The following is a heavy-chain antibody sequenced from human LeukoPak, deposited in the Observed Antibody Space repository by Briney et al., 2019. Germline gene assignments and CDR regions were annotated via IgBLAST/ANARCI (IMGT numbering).Heavy chain of an antibody. CDR1: GFTFSRDW. V-gene: IGHV3-74*03. CDR2: INSGGNST. CDR3: AKSTLGGSRMDV. D-gene: IGHD5-12*01. J-gene: IGHJ6*04. Sequence: PGGSLRLSCAASGFTFSRDWMHWVRPAPGNGLVWVSRINSGGNSTTYADSVKGRFTISRDNAKNTLYLQMSSLRAEDTAVYHCAKSTLGGSRMDVWGKGTTFTVSS.